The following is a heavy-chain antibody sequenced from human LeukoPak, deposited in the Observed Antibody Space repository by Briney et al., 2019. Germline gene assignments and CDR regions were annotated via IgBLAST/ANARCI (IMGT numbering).Heavy chain of an antibody. Sequence: PGGSLRLSCAASGFTFSSYAMSWVRQAPGKGLEWVSAISGSGGSTYYADSVKGRFTISRDNSKNTLYLQMNSLRAEDTAVYYCAKRSSGIAVAGTRWYFDYWGQGTLVTVSS. CDR1: GFTFSSYA. CDR2: ISGSGGST. CDR3: AKRSSGIAVAGTRWYFDY. J-gene: IGHJ4*02. V-gene: IGHV3-23*01. D-gene: IGHD6-19*01.